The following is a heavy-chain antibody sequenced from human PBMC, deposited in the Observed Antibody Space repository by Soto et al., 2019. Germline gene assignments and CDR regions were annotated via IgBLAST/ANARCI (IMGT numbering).Heavy chain of an antibody. V-gene: IGHV4-59*01. CDR1: GGSITSYY. CDR3: ARGNFWRGYNVTDAFDI. Sequence: QVQLQESGPGLVKPSETLSLTCTVSGGSITSYYWGWIRQPPGKGLEWIGYIYDSGITKYNPSHKSRNNMSVETAKNQFSLKLNSVTDADTAVYYCARGNFWRGYNVTDAFDIWGQGTMVTVSS. D-gene: IGHD3-3*01. CDR2: IYDSGIT. J-gene: IGHJ3*02.